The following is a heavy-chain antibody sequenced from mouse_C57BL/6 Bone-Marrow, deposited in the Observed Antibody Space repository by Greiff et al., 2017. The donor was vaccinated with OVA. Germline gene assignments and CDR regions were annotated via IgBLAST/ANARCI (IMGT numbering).Heavy chain of an antibody. V-gene: IGHV2-2*01. CDR2: IWSGGST. CDR3: ARTRQGAWFAY. CDR1: GFSLTSYG. J-gene: IGHJ3*01. D-gene: IGHD2-12*01. Sequence: VKVVESGPGLVQPSQSLSITCTVSGFSLTSYGVHWVRQSPGKGLEWLGVIWSGGSTDYNAAFISRLSISKDNSKSQVFFKMNSLQADDTAIYYCARTRQGAWFAYWGQGTLVTVSA.